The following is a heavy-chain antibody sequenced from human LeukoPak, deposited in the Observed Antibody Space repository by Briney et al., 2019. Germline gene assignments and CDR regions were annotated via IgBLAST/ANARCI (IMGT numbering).Heavy chain of an antibody. V-gene: IGHV1-2*02. D-gene: IGHD3-10*01. Sequence: GASVKVSCKASGGTFSSYAISWVRQVPGQGLEWMGWINPNSGGTNYAQRFQDRVTMTRDTSISTAYMEVSRLRYDDTAVYYCARPLRVTMIRGAAFRASSDFDPWGQGTLVTVSS. CDR2: INPNSGGT. J-gene: IGHJ5*02. CDR3: ARPLRVTMIRGAAFRASSDFDP. CDR1: GGTFSSYA.